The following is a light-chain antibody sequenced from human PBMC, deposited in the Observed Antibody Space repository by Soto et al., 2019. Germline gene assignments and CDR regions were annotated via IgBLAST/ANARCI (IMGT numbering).Light chain of an antibody. CDR1: QGIRID. V-gene: IGKV1-17*01. Sequence: DIQMTESPSSLSASVGDRVTITCRASQGIRIDLGWYQQKPGEVPKRLIYAASSLQSGVPSRFSGSVSGTEFTLTISSLQPEDFATYYCLQHNSYPRTFGQGTKLEIK. CDR2: AAS. J-gene: IGKJ2*02. CDR3: LQHNSYPRT.